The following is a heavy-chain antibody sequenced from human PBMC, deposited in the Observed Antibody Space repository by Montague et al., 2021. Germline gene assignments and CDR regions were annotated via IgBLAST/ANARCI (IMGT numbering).Heavy chain of an antibody. V-gene: IGHV3-23*01. CDR2: ISGSGGST. J-gene: IGHJ4*02. D-gene: IGHD4-23*01. CDR1: GFTFSSYA. CDR3: ANRPDIKVVTL. Sequence: SLRLSCAASGFTFSSYAMSWVRQAPGKGLEWVPAISGSGGSTYYADSVKGRFTISRDNSKNTLYLQMNSLRAEDTAVYYCANRPDIKVVTLGGQGTLVTVSS.